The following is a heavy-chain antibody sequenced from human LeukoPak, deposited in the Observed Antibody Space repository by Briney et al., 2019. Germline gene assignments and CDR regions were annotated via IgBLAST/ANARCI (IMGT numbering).Heavy chain of an antibody. D-gene: IGHD3-10*01. Sequence: GASVKVSCKASGGTFSSYAISWVRQAPGQGLEWMGGIIPIFGTANYAQKFQGRVTITTDESTSTAYMELSSLRSEDTAVYYCASVVPAARRGSGSYYLVFDYWGQGTLVTVSS. J-gene: IGHJ4*02. V-gene: IGHV1-69*05. CDR1: GGTFSSYA. CDR2: IIPIFGTA. CDR3: ASVVPAARRGSGSYYLVFDY.